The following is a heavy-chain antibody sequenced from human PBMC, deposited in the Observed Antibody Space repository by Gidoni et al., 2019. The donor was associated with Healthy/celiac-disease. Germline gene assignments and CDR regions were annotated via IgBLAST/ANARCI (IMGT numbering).Heavy chain of an antibody. Sequence: EVQLVESGGGLVQPGRSLRLSCAASGFTFDDYAMHWVRQAPGKGLEWVSGLSWNSGSIGYADSVKGRFTISRDNAKNSLYLQMNSLRAEDTALYYCAKDRVVGAGYYYGMDVWGQGTTVTVSS. CDR2: LSWNSGSI. CDR1: GFTFDDYA. CDR3: AKDRVVGAGYYYGMDV. J-gene: IGHJ6*02. D-gene: IGHD1-26*01. V-gene: IGHV3-9*01.